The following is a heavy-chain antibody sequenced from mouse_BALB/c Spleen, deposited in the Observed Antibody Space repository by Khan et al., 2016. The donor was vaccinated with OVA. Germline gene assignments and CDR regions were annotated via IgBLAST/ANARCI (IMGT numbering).Heavy chain of an antibody. V-gene: IGHV3-2*02. CDR1: GYSITSDYA. D-gene: IGHD1-1*01. CDR2: ISYRGNT. J-gene: IGHJ2*02. Sequence: VQLQQSGPGLVKPSQSLSLTCTVTGYSITSDYAWNWIRQFPGNKLEWMGFISYRGNTKYNPSLKSRFSITRDTSKNQFFLQLNSVTTEDTAKYYCARVYGGDFDYWGQGTSLTVSS. CDR3: ARVYGGDFDY.